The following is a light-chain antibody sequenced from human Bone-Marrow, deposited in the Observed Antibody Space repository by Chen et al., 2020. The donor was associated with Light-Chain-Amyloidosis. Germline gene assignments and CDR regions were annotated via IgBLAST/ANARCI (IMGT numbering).Light chain of an antibody. CDR1: NIGSTS. CDR3: HVWDRSSDHPV. CDR2: DDS. J-gene: IGLJ3*02. Sequence: SYVLTQPSSVSVAPGQTATIACGGNNIGSTSVHWYQQTPGQAPLLVVYDDSDRPSGLPERLSGSDSGNTATLTISRVEAGDEADYYCHVWDRSSDHPVFGGGTKLTVL. V-gene: IGLV3-21*02.